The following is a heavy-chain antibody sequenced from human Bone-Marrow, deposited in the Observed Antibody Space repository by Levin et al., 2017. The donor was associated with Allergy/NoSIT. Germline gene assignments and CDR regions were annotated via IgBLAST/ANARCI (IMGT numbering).Heavy chain of an antibody. D-gene: IGHD6-19*01. CDR1: GFSLSTSGVG. J-gene: IGHJ2*01. CDR3: AHFKRADIAVAGPRIYWYFDL. V-gene: IGHV2-5*02. Sequence: SGPTLVKPTQTLTLTCTFSGFSLSTSGVGVGWIRQPPGKALEWLALIYWDDDKRYSPSLKSRLTITKDTSKNQVVLTMTNMDPVDTATYYCAHFKRADIAVAGPRIYWYFDLWGRGTLVTVSS. CDR2: IYWDDDK.